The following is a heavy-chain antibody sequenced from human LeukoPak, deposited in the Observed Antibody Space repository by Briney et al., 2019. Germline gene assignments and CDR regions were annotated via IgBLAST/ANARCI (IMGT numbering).Heavy chain of an antibody. CDR1: GGTFSSYA. Sequence: GASVKLSCKASGGTFSSYAITWVRQAPGQGLGWMGGIIPIFGTANYAQKFQGRVTITTDESTSTAYMELSSLRSEDTAVYYCARGIAAAGPHDYYYYYMDVWGKGTTVTVSS. CDR3: ARGIAAAGPHDYYYYYMDV. CDR2: IIPIFGTA. J-gene: IGHJ6*03. D-gene: IGHD6-13*01. V-gene: IGHV1-69*05.